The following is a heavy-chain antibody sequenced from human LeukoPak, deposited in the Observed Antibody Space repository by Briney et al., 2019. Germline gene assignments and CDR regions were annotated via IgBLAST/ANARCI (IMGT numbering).Heavy chain of an antibody. Sequence: GGSLRLSCAASGFTFSNAWMSWVRQAPGKGLEWVSAISGSGGSTYYADSVKGRFTISRDNSKNTLYLQMNSLRAEDTAVYYCAKVDNTMVRGVIPTFDYWGQGTLVTVSS. CDR1: GFTFSNAW. D-gene: IGHD3-10*01. J-gene: IGHJ4*02. V-gene: IGHV3-23*01. CDR2: ISGSGGST. CDR3: AKVDNTMVRGVIPTFDY.